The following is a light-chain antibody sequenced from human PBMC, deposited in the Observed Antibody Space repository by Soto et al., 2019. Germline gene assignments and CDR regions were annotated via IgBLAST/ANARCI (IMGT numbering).Light chain of an antibody. CDR3: QQLNSYPFLP. Sequence: DIQLTQSPSFLSASVGDRVTITCRASQGISSYLAWYQQKPGKAPKLLIYAASTLQSGVPSRFSGSGSGTEFTLTISILQPEDFATYYCQQLNSYPFLPFGGGTKVEIK. V-gene: IGKV1-9*01. CDR1: QGISSY. CDR2: AAS. J-gene: IGKJ4*01.